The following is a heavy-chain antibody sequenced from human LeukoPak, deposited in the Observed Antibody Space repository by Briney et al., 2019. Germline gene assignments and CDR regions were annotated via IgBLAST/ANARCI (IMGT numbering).Heavy chain of an antibody. CDR2: INPNSGGT. V-gene: IGHV1-2*06. J-gene: IGHJ4*02. CDR1: GYTFTGYY. D-gene: IGHD3-22*01. CDR3: ARETYYYDSSGATLDY. Sequence: ASVKVSCKASGYTFTGYYMHWVRQAPGQGLEWMGRINPNSGGTNYAQKFQGRVTMTRDTSISTAYMELSRLRSDDTAVYYCARETYYYDSSGATLDYWGQGTLVTVSS.